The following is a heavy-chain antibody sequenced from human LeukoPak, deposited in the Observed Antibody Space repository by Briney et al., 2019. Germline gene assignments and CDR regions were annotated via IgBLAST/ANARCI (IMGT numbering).Heavy chain of an antibody. J-gene: IGHJ5*02. CDR3: ARMTTGRLMVYAHAYNWFDP. CDR1: EFTFRSYA. Sequence: GGSLRLSCTASEFTFRSYAMSWVRQAPGKGLEWVSGISGSGGNTYYADSVKGRFTISRDNSKNTLYLQMDSLRAEDTAVYYCARMTTGRLMVYAHAYNWFDPWGQGTPVTVSS. D-gene: IGHD2-8*01. CDR2: ISGSGGNT. V-gene: IGHV3-23*01.